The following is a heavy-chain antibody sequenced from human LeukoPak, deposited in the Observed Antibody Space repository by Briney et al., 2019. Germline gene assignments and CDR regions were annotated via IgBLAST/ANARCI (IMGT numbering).Heavy chain of an antibody. CDR1: GGSISSGGYY. CDR3: ARDRAYSSGWYFDY. D-gene: IGHD6-19*01. J-gene: IGHJ4*02. V-gene: IGHV4-31*03. CDR2: IYYSGST. Sequence: SQTLSLTCTVSGGSISSGGYYWSWIRQHPGKGLEWIGYIYYSGSTYYNPSLKSRVTISVDTSKNQFSLKLSSVTAADTAVYYSARDRAYSSGWYFDYWGQGTLVTVSS.